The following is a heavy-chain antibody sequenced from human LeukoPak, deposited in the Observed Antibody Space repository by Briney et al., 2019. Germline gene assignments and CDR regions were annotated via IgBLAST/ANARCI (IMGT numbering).Heavy chain of an antibody. CDR1: GFTFSSYS. J-gene: IGHJ4*02. V-gene: IGHV3-21*06. CDR2: VSNSGDYI. CDR3: ARALIGYYFDY. D-gene: IGHD2-8*01. Sequence: GGSLRLSCAASGFTFSSYSMNWVRQAPGKGLEWVSSVSNSGDYIHYADSVKGRFTISRDNSKNSLYLQMNSLRAEDTAVYYCARALIGYYFDYWGQGTLVTVSS.